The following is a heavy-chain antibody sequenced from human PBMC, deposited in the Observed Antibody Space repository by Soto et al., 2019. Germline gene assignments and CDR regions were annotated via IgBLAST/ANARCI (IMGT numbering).Heavy chain of an antibody. CDR1: GYTFTSYD. J-gene: IGHJ6*02. CDR2: MNPNSGNT. Sequence: QVQLVQSGAEVKKPGASVKVSCKTSGYTFTSYDINWVRQATGQGLEWMGWMNPNSGNTGYGQKFQGRVTMTRNTSISTAYMELSSLRSEDTAVYYWARVVTLVRGVYYYYVMDVWGQGTTVTVSS. CDR3: ARVVTLVRGVYYYYVMDV. V-gene: IGHV1-8*01. D-gene: IGHD3-10*01.